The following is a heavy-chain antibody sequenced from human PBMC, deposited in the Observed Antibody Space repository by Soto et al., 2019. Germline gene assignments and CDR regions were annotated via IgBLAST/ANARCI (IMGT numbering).Heavy chain of an antibody. Sequence: ASVKVSCKASGYTFTSYAMHWVRQAPGQRLEWMGWINAGNGNTKYSQKFQGRVTITRDTSASTAYMELSSLRSEDTAVYYCARGLNGYLHYFDYWGQGTPVTVLL. CDR2: INAGNGNT. V-gene: IGHV1-3*01. CDR3: ARGLNGYLHYFDY. CDR1: GYTFTSYA. D-gene: IGHD5-18*01. J-gene: IGHJ4*02.